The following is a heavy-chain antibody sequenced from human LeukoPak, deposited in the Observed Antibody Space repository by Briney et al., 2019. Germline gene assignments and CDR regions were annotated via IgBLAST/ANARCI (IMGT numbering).Heavy chain of an antibody. Sequence: SETLSLTCTVSGGSISSYYWSWIRQSPGKGLGWIGYIYYSGSTNYNPSLKSRVTMSVDTSKNQFSLKLRSVTAADTAVYYCARHKGTANTYGYFDYWGQGALVTVSS. J-gene: IGHJ4*02. CDR1: GGSISSYY. CDR3: ARHKGTANTYGYFDY. V-gene: IGHV4-59*08. CDR2: IYYSGST. D-gene: IGHD5-18*01.